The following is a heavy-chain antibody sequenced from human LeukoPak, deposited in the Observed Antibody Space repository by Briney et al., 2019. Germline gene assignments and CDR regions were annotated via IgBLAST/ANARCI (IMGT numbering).Heavy chain of an antibody. CDR2: IKQDGSEK. CDR1: GFTFSSYW. J-gene: IGHJ6*03. D-gene: IGHD1-26*01. V-gene: IGHV3-7*01. CDR3: ARKGGATTYGYYYYYMDV. Sequence: GGSLRLSCAAPGFTFSSYWMSWVRQAPGKGLEWVANIKQDGSEKYYVDSVKGRFTISRDNAKNSLYLQMNSLRAEDTAVYYCARKGGATTYGYYYYYMDVWGKGTTVTISS.